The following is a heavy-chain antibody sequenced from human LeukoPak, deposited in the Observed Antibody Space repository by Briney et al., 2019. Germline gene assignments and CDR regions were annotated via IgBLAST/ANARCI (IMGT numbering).Heavy chain of an antibody. CDR2: ISGSGGST. Sequence: GRSLTLPCAASGLTFSSYAMGWLRQAPGKGLEWVSAISGSGGSTYYAYSVKGRFTISRDNSKNTLYLQMNSLRAEDTAVYYCAKDHFWQQLAYYFDYWGQGTLVTVSS. V-gene: IGHV3-23*01. J-gene: IGHJ4*02. D-gene: IGHD6-13*01. CDR3: AKDHFWQQLAYYFDY. CDR1: GLTFSSYA.